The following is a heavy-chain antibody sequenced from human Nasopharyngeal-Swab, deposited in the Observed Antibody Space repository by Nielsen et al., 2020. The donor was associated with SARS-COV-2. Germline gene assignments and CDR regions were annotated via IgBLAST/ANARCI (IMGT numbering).Heavy chain of an antibody. J-gene: IGHJ6*02. CDR2: ISGSGGST. CDR1: GFTFSSYA. V-gene: IGHV3-23*01. D-gene: IGHD4-11*01. CDR3: ARDHLMTVTIPYYYYGMDV. Sequence: GESLKISCAASGFTFSSYAMSWVRQAPGKGLERVSAISGSGGSTYYADSVKGRFTISRDNAKNSLYLQMNSLRAEDTAVYYCARDHLMTVTIPYYYYGMDVWGQGTTVTVSS.